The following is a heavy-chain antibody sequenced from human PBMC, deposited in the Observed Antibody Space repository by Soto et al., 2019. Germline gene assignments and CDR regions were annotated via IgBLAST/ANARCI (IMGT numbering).Heavy chain of an antibody. Sequence: QVQLVQSGAEVKKPGASVKVSCKASGYTFTGYYMHWVRQAPGQGLEWMGWINPNSGGTNYAQKCQGWGTTTTDTTISTAYMELSRLGSDDTAVYYCARESSSSSVYCPGMDVWGQGTTVTVSS. CDR3: ARESSSSSVYCPGMDV. J-gene: IGHJ6*02. CDR2: INPNSGGT. D-gene: IGHD6-6*01. CDR1: GYTFTGYY. V-gene: IGHV1-2*04.